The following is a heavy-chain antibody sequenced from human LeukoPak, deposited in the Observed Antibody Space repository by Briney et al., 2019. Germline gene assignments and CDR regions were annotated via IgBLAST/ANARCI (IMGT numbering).Heavy chain of an antibody. V-gene: IGHV3-23*01. J-gene: IGHJ4*02. CDR1: GFTFSSYG. D-gene: IGHD1-26*01. CDR2: ISGSGGST. CDR3: AKDRSVGATTFYYFDY. Sequence: TGGSLRLSCAASGFTFSSYGMGWVRQAPGKGLEWVSAISGSGGSTYYADSVKGRFTISRDNSKNTLYLQMNSLRAEDTAVYYCAKDRSVGATTFYYFDYWGQGTLVTVSS.